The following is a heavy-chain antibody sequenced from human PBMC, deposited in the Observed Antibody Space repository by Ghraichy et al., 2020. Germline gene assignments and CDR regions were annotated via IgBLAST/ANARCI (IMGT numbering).Heavy chain of an antibody. CDR2: IYYSGST. D-gene: IGHD5-24*01. V-gene: IGHV4-39*01. CDR3: ASHRGEMATLDY. J-gene: IGHJ4*02. CDR1: GGSISSSSYY. Sequence: SQTLSLTCTVSGGSISSSSYYWGWIRQPPGKGLEWIGSIYYSGSTYYNPSLKSRVTISVDTSKNQFSLKLSSVTAADTAVYYCASHRGEMATLDYWGQGTLVTVSS.